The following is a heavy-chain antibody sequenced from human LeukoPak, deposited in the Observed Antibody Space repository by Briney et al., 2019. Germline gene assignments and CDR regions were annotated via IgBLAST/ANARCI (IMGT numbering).Heavy chain of an antibody. D-gene: IGHD6-13*01. Sequence: PSETLSLTCAVYGGSLSGYYWSWIRQPPGKGLEWIGEINHSGSTNYNPSLKSRVTISVDTSKNQFSLKLSSVTAADTAVYYCARGGGAAAVRNWFDPWGQGTLVTVSS. CDR1: GGSLSGYY. J-gene: IGHJ5*02. CDR2: INHSGST. V-gene: IGHV4-34*01. CDR3: ARGGGAAAVRNWFDP.